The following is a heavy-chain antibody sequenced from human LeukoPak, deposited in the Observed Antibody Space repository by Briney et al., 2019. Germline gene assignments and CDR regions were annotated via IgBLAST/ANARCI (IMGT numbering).Heavy chain of an antibody. CDR2: IKQDEREK. V-gene: IGHV3-7*01. CDR1: GFTFNTYY. J-gene: IGHJ4*02. D-gene: IGHD2-2*01. Sequence: QPGGSLTLFCAASGFTFNTYYMMWVRHAPGKAREGVARIKQDEREKHYVHSEKGRFTISRDNSRNSLYLQMNSLRAEDTAVYFCARERYCTSATCYVGVPFDSWGQGTLVTVSS. CDR3: ARERYCTSATCYVGVPFDS.